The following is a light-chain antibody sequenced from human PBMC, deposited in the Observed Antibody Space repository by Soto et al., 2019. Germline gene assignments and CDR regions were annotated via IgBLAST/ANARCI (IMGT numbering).Light chain of an antibody. V-gene: IGLV2-14*01. CDR1: SSDVGGYNS. CDR3: SSWKSSSSYV. J-gene: IGLJ1*01. Sequence: QSVLTQPASVSGSPGQSIAISCTGTSSDVGGYNSVSWYQQYPGKAPKLMIHDVSNRPSGVSDRFSGSKSGNTASLTISGLQAEDEADYYCSSWKSSSSYVFGSGTKDTDL. CDR2: DVS.